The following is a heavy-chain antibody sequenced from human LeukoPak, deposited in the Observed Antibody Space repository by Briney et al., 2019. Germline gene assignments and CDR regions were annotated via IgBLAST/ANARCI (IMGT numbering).Heavy chain of an antibody. CDR2: INPNSGGT. D-gene: IGHD5-12*01. J-gene: IGHJ4*02. V-gene: IGHV1-2*02. CDR1: GYTFTGYY. Sequence: GASVKVSCKASGYTFTGYYMHWVRQAPGQGLEWMGWINPNSGGTNYAQKFQGRVTISVDTSKNQFSLKLSSVTAADTAVYYCARDLNSGYDSWGQGTLVTVSS. CDR3: ARDLNSGYDS.